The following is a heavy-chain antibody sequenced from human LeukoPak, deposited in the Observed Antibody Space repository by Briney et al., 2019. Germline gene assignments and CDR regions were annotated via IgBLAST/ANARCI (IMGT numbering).Heavy chain of an antibody. J-gene: IGHJ4*02. CDR2: INHSGST. Sequence: SETLSLTCAVYGGSFSGYYWNWIRQPPGKGLEWIGEINHSGSTNYNPSLKSRVTISVDTSKNQFSLKLSSVTAADTAVYYCARGSMVRGVTPVDYWGQGTLVTVSS. V-gene: IGHV4-34*01. CDR3: ARGSMVRGVTPVDY. D-gene: IGHD3-10*01. CDR1: GGSFSGYY.